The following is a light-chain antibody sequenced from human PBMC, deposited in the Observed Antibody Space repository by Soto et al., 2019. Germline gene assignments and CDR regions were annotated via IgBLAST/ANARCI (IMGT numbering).Light chain of an antibody. Sequence: QSALTQPASVSGSPGQSITISCTGTDSDVGSYNLVSWYQQHPGKAPKLMIYEVSLRPSGVSNRFSGSKSGNTASLTISGLQAEDEADYYCYSYGGSNFVVFGGGTKLTV. CDR1: DSDVGSYNL. CDR2: EVS. J-gene: IGLJ2*01. V-gene: IGLV2-23*02. CDR3: YSYGGSNFVV.